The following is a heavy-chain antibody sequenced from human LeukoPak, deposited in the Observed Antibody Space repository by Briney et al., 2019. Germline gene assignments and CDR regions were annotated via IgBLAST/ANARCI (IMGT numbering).Heavy chain of an antibody. J-gene: IGHJ4*02. CDR1: GFTFSSYA. CDR2: ISGSGGST. V-gene: IGHV3-23*01. D-gene: IGHD2-15*01. Sequence: PGGSLRLSCAASGFTFSSYAMSWVRQAPGEGLEWVSAISGSGGSTYYADSVKGRFTIFRDNSKNTLYLQMNSLRAEDTAVYHCANGWSPDYWGRGTLVTVSS. CDR3: ANGWSPDY.